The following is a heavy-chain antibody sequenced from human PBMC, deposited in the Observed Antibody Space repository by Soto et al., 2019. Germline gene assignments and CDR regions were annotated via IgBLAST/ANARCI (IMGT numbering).Heavy chain of an antibody. CDR2: IYYSGST. CDR1: VGSISSYY. Sequence: SETLSLTCTVSVGSISSYYWSWIRQPPGKGLEWIGYIYYSGSTNYNPSLKSRVTISVDTSKNQFSLKLSSVTAADTAVYYCARDGIQNSTDFWGQGSTVTVS. V-gene: IGHV4-59*01. D-gene: IGHD1-1*01. CDR3: ARDGIQNSTDF. J-gene: IGHJ6*02.